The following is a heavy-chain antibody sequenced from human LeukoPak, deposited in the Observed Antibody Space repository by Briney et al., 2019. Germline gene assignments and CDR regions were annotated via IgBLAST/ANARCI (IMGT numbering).Heavy chain of an antibody. CDR2: ISGSGGST. J-gene: IGHJ6*03. CDR1: GFTFSSYA. V-gene: IGHV3-23*01. D-gene: IGHD2-21*01. CDR3: AKSMDYYYYYYMDV. Sequence: PGGSLRLSCAASGFTFSSYAMSWVRQAPGKGLEWVSAISGSGGSTYYADSVKGRFTISIDNSKNTLYLQMNSLRAEDTAVYYCAKSMDYYYYYYMDVWGKGTTVTVSS.